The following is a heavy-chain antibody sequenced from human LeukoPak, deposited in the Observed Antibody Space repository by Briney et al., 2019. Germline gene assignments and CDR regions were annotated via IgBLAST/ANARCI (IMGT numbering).Heavy chain of an antibody. CDR3: AKGIVVVAALDY. J-gene: IGHJ4*02. Sequence: GGSLRLSCAASGFTFSSYSMNWVRQAPGKGLEWVSSISSSSYIYYADSVKGRFTISRDNAKNSLYLQMNSLRAEDTAVYYCAKGIVVVAALDYWGQGTLVTVSS. D-gene: IGHD2-15*01. V-gene: IGHV3-21*04. CDR2: ISSSSYI. CDR1: GFTFSSYS.